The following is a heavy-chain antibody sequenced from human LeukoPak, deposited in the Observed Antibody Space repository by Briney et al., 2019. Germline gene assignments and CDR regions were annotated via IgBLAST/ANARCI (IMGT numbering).Heavy chain of an antibody. D-gene: IGHD3-3*01. J-gene: IGHJ4*02. CDR1: GFTFSSYA. V-gene: IGHV3-7*01. CDR2: IKQDGSEK. Sequence: QPGGSLRLSCAASGFTFSSYAMSWVRQAPGKGLEWVANIKQDGSEKDYVDSVKGRFTISRDNAKNSLYLQMNSLRAEDTAVYYCARDAPGITIFGAGWGQGTLVTVSS. CDR3: ARDAPGITIFGAG.